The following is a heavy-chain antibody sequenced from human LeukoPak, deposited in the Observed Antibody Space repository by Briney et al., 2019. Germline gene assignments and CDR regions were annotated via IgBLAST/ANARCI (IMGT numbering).Heavy chain of an antibody. CDR3: ASNGRPYSSSPRGYYYYMDV. J-gene: IGHJ6*03. CDR1: GYSFTSYW. Sequence: GESLKISCKGSGYSFTSYWIGWVRQMPGKGLEWMGIIYPGDSDTRYSPSFQGQVTISADKSISTAYLQWSSLKASDTAMYYCASNGRPYSSSPRGYYYYMDVWGKGTTVTVSS. D-gene: IGHD6-13*01. CDR2: IYPGDSDT. V-gene: IGHV5-51*01.